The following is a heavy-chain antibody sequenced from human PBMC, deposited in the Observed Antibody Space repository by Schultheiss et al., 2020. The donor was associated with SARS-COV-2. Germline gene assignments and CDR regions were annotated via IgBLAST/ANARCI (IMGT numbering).Heavy chain of an antibody. D-gene: IGHD1-7*01. Sequence: GGSLRLSCSASGFTFSSYAMHWVRQAPGKGLEYVSAISSNGGSTYYADSVKGRFTISRDNAKNTLYLQMSGLRAEDTAVYYCAKEGGYNWNSRSYYYGMDVWGQGTTVTVSS. V-gene: IGHV3-64D*06. J-gene: IGHJ6*02. CDR1: GFTFSSYA. CDR2: ISSNGGST. CDR3: AKEGGYNWNSRSYYYGMDV.